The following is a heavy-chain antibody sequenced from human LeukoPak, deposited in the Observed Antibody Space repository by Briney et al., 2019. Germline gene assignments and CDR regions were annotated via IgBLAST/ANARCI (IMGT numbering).Heavy chain of an antibody. V-gene: IGHV3-23*01. CDR2: ISGSGGST. CDR3: ATFGVIVRNDYFDY. J-gene: IGHJ4*02. CDR1: GFTFRSYA. Sequence: GGSLRLSCAASGFTFRSYAMSWVRQAPGKGLEWVSAISGSGGSTYYADSVKGRFTISRDNSKNTLYLQMNSLRAEDTAVYYCATFGVIVRNDYFDYWGQGALVAVSS. D-gene: IGHD3-16*01.